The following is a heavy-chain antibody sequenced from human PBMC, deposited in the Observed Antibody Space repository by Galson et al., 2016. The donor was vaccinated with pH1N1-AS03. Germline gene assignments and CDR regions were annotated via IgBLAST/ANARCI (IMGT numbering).Heavy chain of an antibody. J-gene: IGHJ4*02. D-gene: IGHD2-2*01. CDR1: GFTFSTYC. Sequence: SLRLSCAASGFTFSTYCMSWVRQAPGKGLEWVANIKQDGSEKFYVDSLKGRFTISRDNAKNSLYLQMSSLGAEGTAIYYCARGAPGDHLLSPLWNWGQGTLVTVSS. CDR2: IKQDGSEK. V-gene: IGHV3-7*01. CDR3: ARGAPGDHLLSPLWN.